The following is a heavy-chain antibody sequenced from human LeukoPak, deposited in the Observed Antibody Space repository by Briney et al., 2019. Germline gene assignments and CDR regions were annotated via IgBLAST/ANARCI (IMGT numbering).Heavy chain of an antibody. CDR2: INHSGST. CDR1: GGSISSGLYS. V-gene: IGHV4-30-2*01. CDR3: ARGPGVMAFDI. J-gene: IGHJ3*02. Sequence: SQTLSLTCDVSGGSISSGLYSWSWIRQPPGKGLEWIGEINHSGSTNYNPSLKSRVTISVDTSKNQFSLKLSSVTAADTAVYYCARGPGVMAFDIWGQGAMVTVSS. D-gene: IGHD2-8*01.